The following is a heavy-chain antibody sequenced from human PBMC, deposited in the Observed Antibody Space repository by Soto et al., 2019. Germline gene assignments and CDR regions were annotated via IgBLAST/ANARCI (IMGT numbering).Heavy chain of an antibody. V-gene: IGHV1-2*04. CDR3: ARGGIAAAKGDWFDT. CDR1: GYTFTGYY. Sequence: ASVKVSCKASGYTFTGYYMHWVRQAPGQGLEWMGWINPNSGGTNYAQKFQGWVTMTRDTSISTTYMKLSRLRSDDTDVYYCARGGIAAAKGDWFDTGGQGTLVTVSA. CDR2: INPNSGGT. D-gene: IGHD6-13*01. J-gene: IGHJ5*02.